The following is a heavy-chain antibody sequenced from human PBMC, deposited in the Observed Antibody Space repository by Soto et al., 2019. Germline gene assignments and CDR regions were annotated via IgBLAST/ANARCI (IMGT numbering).Heavy chain of an antibody. D-gene: IGHD7-27*01. J-gene: IGHJ4*02. V-gene: IGHV3-33*01. CDR3: ARAGEGLASPIPTQPDY. CDR1: GCTCSRCG. CDR2: IWYDGSNK. Sequence: FLSLSCAESGCTCSRCGIHWVRKDQGRGLEWEAVIWYDGSNKYYADSVMGRFTISRDNSKNTLYLQMNSLRVEDTAVYYCARAGEGLASPIPTQPDYWAEPTLVTV.